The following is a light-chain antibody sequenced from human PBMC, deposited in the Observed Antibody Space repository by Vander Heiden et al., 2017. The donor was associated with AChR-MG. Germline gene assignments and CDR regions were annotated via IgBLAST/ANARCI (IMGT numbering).Light chain of an antibody. Sequence: IQMTQSPSTLSASVGDRVTITCRASQSISSWLAWYQQKPGKAPKLLIYDASSLESGVPSRFSGSGSGTEFTLTISSLQPDDFATYYCQQYKSYPYTFGQGTKLEIK. CDR1: QSISSW. CDR3: QQYKSYPYT. CDR2: DAS. V-gene: IGKV1-5*01. J-gene: IGKJ2*01.